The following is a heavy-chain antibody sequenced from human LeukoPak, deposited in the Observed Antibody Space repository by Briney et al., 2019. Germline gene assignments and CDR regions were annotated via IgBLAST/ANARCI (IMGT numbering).Heavy chain of an antibody. V-gene: IGHV3-30*04. D-gene: IGHD3-22*01. CDR2: ISYDGSNK. Sequence: PGGSLRLSCAASGFTFSSYAMYWVRQAPGKGLEWVAVISYDGSNKYYADSVKGRFTISRDNSKNTLYLQMNSLRAEDTAVYYCARDTNMYYYDSSGPTGGFDYWGQGTLVTVSS. J-gene: IGHJ4*02. CDR1: GFTFSSYA. CDR3: ARDTNMYYYDSSGPTGGFDY.